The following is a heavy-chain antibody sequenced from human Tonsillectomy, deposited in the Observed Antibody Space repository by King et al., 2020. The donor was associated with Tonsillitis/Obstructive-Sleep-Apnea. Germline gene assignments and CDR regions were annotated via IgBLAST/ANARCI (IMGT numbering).Heavy chain of an antibody. V-gene: IGHV1-2*06. CDR3: ARIKDCSSTSCYAVRAFDI. J-gene: IGHJ3*02. Sequence: QLVQSGAEVKKPGASVKVSCKASGYTFTGYYMHLVRQAPGQGLEWMGRLNPNSGGTNDAQKFQGRVTMTRDTAISTSYMELSRLRSDDTAVYYCARIKDCSSTSCYAVRAFDIWGQGTMVTVSS. D-gene: IGHD2-2*01. CDR2: LNPNSGGT. CDR1: GYTFTGYY.